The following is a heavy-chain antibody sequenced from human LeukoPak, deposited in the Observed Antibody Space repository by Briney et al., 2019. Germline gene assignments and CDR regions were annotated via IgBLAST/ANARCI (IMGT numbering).Heavy chain of an antibody. D-gene: IGHD5-12*01. J-gene: IGHJ4*02. V-gene: IGHV1-2*02. CDR3: ARYRVATAGFDY. CDR1: GYTFTGYY. Sequence: GASVKVSCKASGYTFTGYYMHWVRQAPGQGLEWMGWINPNSGGTDYAQKFQGRVTMTRDTSISTAYMELSRLRSDDTAVYYCARYRVATAGFDYWGKGTLVTVSS. CDR2: INPNSGGT.